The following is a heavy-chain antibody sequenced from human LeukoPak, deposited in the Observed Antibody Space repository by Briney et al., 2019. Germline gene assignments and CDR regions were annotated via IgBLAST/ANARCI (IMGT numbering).Heavy chain of an antibody. CDR1: GFTFSSFG. J-gene: IGHJ6*03. V-gene: IGHV3-30*02. D-gene: IGHD2-8*01. CDR2: IRYDGSNK. CDR3: AKNGGYYYYYMDV. Sequence: PGGSLRLSCAASGFTFSSFGMHWVRQAPGKGLEWVAFIRYDGSNKYYVDSVKGRFTISRDNSKNTLYLQMNSLRAEDTAVYYCAKNGGYYYYYMDVWGKGTTVTVSS.